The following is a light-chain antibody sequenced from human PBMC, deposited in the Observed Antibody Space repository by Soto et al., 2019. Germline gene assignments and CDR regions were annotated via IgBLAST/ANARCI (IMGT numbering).Light chain of an antibody. CDR1: QNINNW. CDR3: QQYNGYYRT. CDR2: KAS. V-gene: IGKV1-5*03. J-gene: IGKJ3*01. Sequence: DIQMTQSPSTLSTSVGDRVTITCRASQNINNWLAWYQQKPGKAPKLLIYKASSLESGVPSRFSGSGSGTEFTLTISSLQPDDFATYYCQQYNGYYRTFGPGTKVDIK.